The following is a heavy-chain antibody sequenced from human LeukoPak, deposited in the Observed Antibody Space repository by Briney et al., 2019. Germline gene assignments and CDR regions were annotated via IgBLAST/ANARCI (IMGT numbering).Heavy chain of an antibody. CDR2: INSDGIST. V-gene: IGHV3-74*01. Sequence: GSLRLSCAASGFTFSNYWMHWVRQAPGKRLVWVSRINSDGISTGYADSVKGRFTVSRDNAKKTLYLQMNSLRAEDTAVYYCARDVGNFDYWGQGTLVTVSS. J-gene: IGHJ4*02. CDR1: GFTFSNYW. CDR3: ARDVGNFDY.